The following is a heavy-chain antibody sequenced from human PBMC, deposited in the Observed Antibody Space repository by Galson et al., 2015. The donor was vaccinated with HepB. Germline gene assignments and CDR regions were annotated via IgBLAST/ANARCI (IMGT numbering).Heavy chain of an antibody. CDR3: AILPGGRGPANNWFDP. Sequence: QSGAEVTKPGESLRISCKGSGYSFTSYWIGWVRQMPGKGLEWMGIIYPGDSDTRYSPSFQGQVTISADKAISTAYLQWSSLKASDTAMYYCAILPGGRGPANNWFDPWGQGTLVAGSS. D-gene: IGHD3-10*01. V-gene: IGHV5-51*01. J-gene: IGHJ5*02. CDR1: GYSFTSYW. CDR2: IYPGDSDT.